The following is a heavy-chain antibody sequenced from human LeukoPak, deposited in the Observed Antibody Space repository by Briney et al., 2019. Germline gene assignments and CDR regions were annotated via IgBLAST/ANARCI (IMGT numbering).Heavy chain of an antibody. CDR1: GGSITRYY. Sequence: SETLSLTCTVSGGSITRYYWNWIRQPAGKGLEWIGRIYTSGSTNYNPSLKSRVTMSVDTSKNQFSLKLSSVTAADTAVYYCARDPIPLFDYWGQGTLVTVSS. CDR2: IYTSGST. V-gene: IGHV4-4*07. CDR3: ARDPIPLFDY. J-gene: IGHJ4*02.